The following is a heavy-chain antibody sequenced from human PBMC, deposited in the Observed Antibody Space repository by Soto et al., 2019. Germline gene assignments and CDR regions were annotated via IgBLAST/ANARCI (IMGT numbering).Heavy chain of an antibody. CDR3: ARAGIAYCTSTTCYLYYYVMDV. CDR1: GYTVTSYY. V-gene: IGHV1-46*01. J-gene: IGHJ6*02. CDR2: INPKSGST. Sequence: ASVKVSCKASGYTVTSYYMHWLRQAPGQGLEWMGIINPKSGSTTYAQKFQGRVTMTRDTSTSTVYMELDSLTSGDTAVYYCARAGIAYCTSTTCYLYYYVMDVWGQGTTVTVSS. D-gene: IGHD2-2*01.